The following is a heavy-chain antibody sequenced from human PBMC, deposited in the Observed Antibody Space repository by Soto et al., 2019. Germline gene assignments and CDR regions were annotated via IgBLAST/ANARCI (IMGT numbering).Heavy chain of an antibody. V-gene: IGHV4-59*01. J-gene: IGHJ4*02. CDR2: IYYSGST. D-gene: IGHD2-15*01. CDR3: ARSGGSLDF. CDR1: GGSISSYY. Sequence: SETLSLTCTVSGGSISSYYWSWIRQPPGKGLEWIGYIYYSGSTNYNPSLKSRVTISVDTSKNQFSLKLNSVTAADTAVYYCARSGGSLDFWGKGTLVTVSS.